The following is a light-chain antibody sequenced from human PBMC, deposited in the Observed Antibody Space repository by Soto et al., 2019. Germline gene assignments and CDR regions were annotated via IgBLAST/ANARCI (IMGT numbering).Light chain of an antibody. CDR1: QAISNY. CDR3: QNYNSAPPT. Sequence: DIQMTQSPSSLSASIGDRVTITCRASQAISNYLAWYQQRPGRVPKLLIYGASTLHSGAPSRFSGSGSGTDFTLNITSLQPEDVATYYCQNYNSAPPTFGQRTNVELQ. J-gene: IGKJ1*01. CDR2: GAS. V-gene: IGKV1-27*01.